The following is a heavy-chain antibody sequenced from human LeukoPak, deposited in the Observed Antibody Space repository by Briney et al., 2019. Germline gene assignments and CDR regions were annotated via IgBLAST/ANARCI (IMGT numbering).Heavy chain of an antibody. D-gene: IGHD3-10*01. CDR3: AKGDFYGSGRDYYYYMDV. V-gene: IGHV3-23*01. Sequence: GGSLRLSCAASGFTFSRYGMSWVRQAPGKGLEWVSAISGSGGRTYYGDSVKGRFTISRDNSKNTLYLQMNSLRAEDTAVYNCAKGDFYGSGRDYYYYMDVWGKGTTVTISS. J-gene: IGHJ6*03. CDR1: GFTFSRYG. CDR2: ISGSGGRT.